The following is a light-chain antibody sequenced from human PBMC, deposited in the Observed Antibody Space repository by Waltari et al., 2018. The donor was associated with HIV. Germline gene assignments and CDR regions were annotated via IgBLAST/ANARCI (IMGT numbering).Light chain of an antibody. V-gene: IGLV2-23*01. Sequence: QSALTQPASVSGSRGQSITISCTGTSSDVGRYNLVSWYQQHPGKAPKLMIYEGSKGPSGVSNRFSGSKSGNTASLTISGLQTEDEADYYCCSYAGNREIFGGGTKLTVL. CDR2: EGS. CDR3: CSYAGNREI. J-gene: IGLJ2*01. CDR1: SSDVGRYNL.